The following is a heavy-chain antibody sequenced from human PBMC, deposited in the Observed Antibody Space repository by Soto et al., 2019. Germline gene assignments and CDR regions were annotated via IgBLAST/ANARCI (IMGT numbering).Heavy chain of an antibody. CDR3: ARDKITGLFDY. CDR1: GGSFSGYY. V-gene: IGHV4-34*01. J-gene: IGHJ4*02. CDR2: INHSGST. D-gene: IGHD2-8*02. Sequence: QVQLQQWGAGLLKPSETLSLTCAVYGGSFSGYYWTWIRQPPGTGLEWIGEINHSGSTNYNPSLKDRVPISVDTSKNQFSLKLTSVTAADPAVYYCARDKITGLFDYWGQGTLVTVSS.